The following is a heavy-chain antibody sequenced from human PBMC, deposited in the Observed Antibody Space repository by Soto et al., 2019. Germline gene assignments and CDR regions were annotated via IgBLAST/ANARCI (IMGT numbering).Heavy chain of an antibody. CDR2: ISGSGGST. Sequence: EVQLLESGGGLVQPGGSLRLSCAASGFTFSNYAVTWVRQAPGKGLEWVSTISGSGGSTYYAASVKGRFTISRDNSTNTLYLQMNSLRAADTAVYYCAKDQGSSWYEIDYWGQGTLVTVSS. CDR1: GFTFSNYA. D-gene: IGHD6-13*01. V-gene: IGHV3-23*01. CDR3: AKDQGSSWYEIDY. J-gene: IGHJ4*02.